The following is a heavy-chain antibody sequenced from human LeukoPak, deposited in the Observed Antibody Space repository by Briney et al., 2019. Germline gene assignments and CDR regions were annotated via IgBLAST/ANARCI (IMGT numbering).Heavy chain of an antibody. D-gene: IGHD2-2*01. V-gene: IGHV1-46*01. CDR2: INPSGGST. CDR1: GYTFTSYY. Sequence: ASVKVSCKASGYTFTSYYMHWVRQAPGQGLEWMGIINPSGGSTSYAQKFQGRVTTTRDMSTSTVYMELSSLRSEDTAVYYCARGMVVVVPAAEDDYMDVWGKGTTVTVSS. J-gene: IGHJ6*03. CDR3: ARGMVVVVPAAEDDYMDV.